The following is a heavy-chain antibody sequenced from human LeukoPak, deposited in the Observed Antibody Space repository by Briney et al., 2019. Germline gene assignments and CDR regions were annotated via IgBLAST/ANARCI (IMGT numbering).Heavy chain of an antibody. CDR2: ISAYNGNT. Sequence: ASVKVSCKASGYTFTSHGISWVRQAPGQEIEWMGWISAYNGNTNYAQKLQGRVTMTTDTSTSTAYMELRSLRSDDTAVYYCARVVYCSGGSCYRENDYWGQGTLVTVSS. D-gene: IGHD2-15*01. CDR3: ARVVYCSGGSCYRENDY. CDR1: GYTFTSHG. V-gene: IGHV1-18*01. J-gene: IGHJ4*02.